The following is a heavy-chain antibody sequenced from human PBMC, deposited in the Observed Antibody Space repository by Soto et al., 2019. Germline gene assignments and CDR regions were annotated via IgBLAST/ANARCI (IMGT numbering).Heavy chain of an antibody. CDR2: IYYSGST. CDR1: GFSIQTSYF. D-gene: IGHD5-18*01. J-gene: IGHJ5*02. CDR3: AREARLRNYWFDP. V-gene: IGHV4-59*01. Sequence: LSLTCGVSGFSIQTSYFWSWIRQPPGKGLEWIGYIYYSGSTNYNPSLKSRVTISVDTSKNQFSLKLSSVTAADTAVYYCAREARLRNYWFDPWGQGTLVTVSS.